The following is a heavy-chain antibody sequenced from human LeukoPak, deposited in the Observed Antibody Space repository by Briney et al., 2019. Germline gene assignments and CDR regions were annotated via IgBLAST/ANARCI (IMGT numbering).Heavy chain of an antibody. V-gene: IGHV3-7*01. CDR2: IKQDGSEK. J-gene: IGHJ6*03. Sequence: HPGGSLRLSCAASGFTFSSYWMSWVRQAPGKGLEWVANIKQDGSEKYYVDSVKGRFTISRDNAKNSLYLQMNSLRAEDTAVYYCARMGGIGGYDFFYYYYYYMDVWGKGTTVTVSS. D-gene: IGHD3-3*01. CDR1: GFTFSSYW. CDR3: ARMGGIGGYDFFYYYYYYMDV.